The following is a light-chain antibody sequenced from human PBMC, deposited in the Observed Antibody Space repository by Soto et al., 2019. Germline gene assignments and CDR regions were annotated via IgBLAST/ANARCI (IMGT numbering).Light chain of an antibody. CDR1: QGVGSNY. CDR3: QQYGSSPWT. J-gene: IGKJ1*01. CDR2: GAS. V-gene: IGKV3-20*01. Sequence: EIVLTQSPGTLSLSPGERATLSCKASQGVGSNYLAWYQQKPGQAPRPHIYGASSRATGIPDRFSGSGSGADFTLTISRLEPEDCAVYYCQQYGSSPWTFGQGTTVEIK.